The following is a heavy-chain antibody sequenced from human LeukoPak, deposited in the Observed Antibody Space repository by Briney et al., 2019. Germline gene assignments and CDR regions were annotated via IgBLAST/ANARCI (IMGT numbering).Heavy chain of an antibody. CDR2: IYHNGTP. D-gene: IGHD2-2*02. V-gene: IGHV4-4*02. Sequence: SETLSLTCAVSVGSIDSGNWWSWVRQSPGKGLEWIGEIYHNGTPNYNPSLKSRVTISADTFKNHFSLKMTSVTAADTAVYYCATAPILRGEGGEHYKYGMDVWGQGTTVIVSS. CDR3: ATAPILRGEGGEHYKYGMDV. J-gene: IGHJ6*02. CDR1: VGSIDSGNW.